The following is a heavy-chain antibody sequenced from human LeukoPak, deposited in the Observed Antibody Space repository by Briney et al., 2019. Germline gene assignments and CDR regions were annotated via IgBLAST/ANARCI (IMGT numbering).Heavy chain of an antibody. D-gene: IGHD6-13*01. CDR1: GFTFSSYS. Sequence: GGSLRLSCATSGFTFSSYSMNWVRQAPGKGLEWVSSISSSSSYIYYADSVKGRFTISRDNSKNTLYLQMNSLRAEDTAVYYCAKDIAAAGSDYYGMDVWGQGTTVTVSS. CDR2: ISSSSSYI. CDR3: AKDIAAAGSDYYGMDV. V-gene: IGHV3-21*01. J-gene: IGHJ6*02.